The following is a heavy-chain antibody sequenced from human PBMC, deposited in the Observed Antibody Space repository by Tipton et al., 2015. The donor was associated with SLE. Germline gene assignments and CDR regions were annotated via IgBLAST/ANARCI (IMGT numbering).Heavy chain of an antibody. CDR3: ARYCSGVDCYGYFDY. CDR2: IYHTGRN. Sequence: TLSLTCTVSGGSISSINYFWGWIRQHPGKGLEWIGYIYHTGRNYYNPSLKSRLAISLDTSKSQFSLKMNSVTAADTAVYYCARYCSGVDCYGYFDYWGQGTPVTVSS. CDR1: GGSISSINYF. V-gene: IGHV4-31*03. J-gene: IGHJ4*02. D-gene: IGHD2-15*01.